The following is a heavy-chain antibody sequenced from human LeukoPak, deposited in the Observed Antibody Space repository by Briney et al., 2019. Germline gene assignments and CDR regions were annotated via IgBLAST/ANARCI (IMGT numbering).Heavy chain of an antibody. CDR2: IYYRGST. CDR1: GGSSSSYY. V-gene: IGHV4-59*01. D-gene: IGHD6-19*01. Sequence: SETLSRTCTGSGGSSSSYYWRWMGQPPGKGREGIGYIYYRGSTNYNPSLKRRVTISVDTSKNQFSLKLSSVTAADTAVYYCASHFSWQWLVLVWGQGTLVTVSS. CDR3: ASHFSWQWLVLV. J-gene: IGHJ4*02.